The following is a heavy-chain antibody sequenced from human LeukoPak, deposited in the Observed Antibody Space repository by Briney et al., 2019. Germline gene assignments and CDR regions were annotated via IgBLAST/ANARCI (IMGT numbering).Heavy chain of an antibody. V-gene: IGHV3-23*01. J-gene: IGHJ4*02. CDR1: GFTFSSYA. D-gene: IGHD2-21*02. Sequence: GGSLRLSCAASGFTFSSYAMRWVRQAPGKGVEWVSAISGRGGSTYYADSVKRRLTISRDNSKNTLYLQMNSLRAEDTAVYYCAKDHAAYCGGDCEVLQPFDYWGQGTLVTVSS. CDR2: ISGRGGST. CDR3: AKDHAAYCGGDCEVLQPFDY.